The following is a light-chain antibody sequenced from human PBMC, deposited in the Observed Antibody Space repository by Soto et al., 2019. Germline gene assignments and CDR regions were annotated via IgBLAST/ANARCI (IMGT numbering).Light chain of an antibody. J-gene: IGLJ2*01. CDR1: SSNIGGGYD. Sequence: QSVLTQPPSVSGAPGQRVTISCTGSSSNIGGGYDVHWYQQLPGRAPKLLIYDNTNRPSGVPDRFSGSKSGTSASLAITGLQAEDEADYYCLSFDSSLSVVFGGGTKVTVL. CDR3: LSFDSSLSVV. V-gene: IGLV1-40*01. CDR2: DNT.